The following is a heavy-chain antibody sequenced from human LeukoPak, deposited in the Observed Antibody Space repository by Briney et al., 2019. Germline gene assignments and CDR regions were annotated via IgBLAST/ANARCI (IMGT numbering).Heavy chain of an antibody. CDR3: ARGQHYSNPRPYWYFDL. CDR2: IYYSGST. V-gene: IGHV4-39*01. D-gene: IGHD4-11*01. CDR1: GGSISSSSYY. Sequence: PSETLSLTCTVSGGSISSSSYYWGWIRQPPGKGLEWIGSIYYSGSTYYNPSLKSRVTISVDTSKNQFSLKLSSVTAADTAVYYCARGQHYSNPRPYWYFDLWGRGTLVTVSS. J-gene: IGHJ2*01.